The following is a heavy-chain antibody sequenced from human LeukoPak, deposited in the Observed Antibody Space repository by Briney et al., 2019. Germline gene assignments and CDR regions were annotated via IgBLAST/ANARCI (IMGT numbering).Heavy chain of an antibody. CDR2: IYYSGRA. Sequence: SETLSLTWTVSGXSISSGGFYWSWIRQHPGKGLEWIGYIYYSGRAYYNPSLKNRVTISVDTSKNQFTLNLSSVTAADTAVYYCAREGQPWGQGTLVTVSS. J-gene: IGHJ4*02. V-gene: IGHV4-31*02. CDR3: AREGQP. CDR1: GXSISSGGFY. D-gene: IGHD1-14*01.